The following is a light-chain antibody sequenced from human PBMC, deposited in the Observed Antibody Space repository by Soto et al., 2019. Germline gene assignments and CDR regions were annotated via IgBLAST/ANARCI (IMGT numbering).Light chain of an antibody. CDR3: QQYEDLPPT. V-gene: IGKV1-33*01. CDR2: DAS. CDR1: QDITNY. Sequence: DIQMTQSPSSLTASVGDSGTITCQASQDITNYLHWYQHKPGKAPKLLIYDASNLEPGVPSRFSGRGSGRDLTFDISSLQPEDTATYYCQQYEDLPPTFGQGTRLHIK. J-gene: IGKJ5*01.